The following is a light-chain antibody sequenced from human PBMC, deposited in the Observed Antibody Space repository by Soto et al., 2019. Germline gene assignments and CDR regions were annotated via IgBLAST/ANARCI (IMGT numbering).Light chain of an antibody. CDR1: QSFTSNY. CDR2: GAS. J-gene: IGKJ3*01. CDR3: QQYQSLPTT. V-gene: IGKV3-20*01. Sequence: EIVVTQYPGTLSLSPWDRATLSCRASQSFTSNYLAWYQQKPGQPPRLLIYGASNRATGIPDRVSGSGSGTDFTLTISRLEPEDFTVYYCQQYQSLPTTFGPRTKVYI.